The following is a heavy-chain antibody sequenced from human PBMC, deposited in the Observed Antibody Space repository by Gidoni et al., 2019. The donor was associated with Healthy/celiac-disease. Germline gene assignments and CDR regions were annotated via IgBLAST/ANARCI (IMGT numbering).Heavy chain of an antibody. CDR3: AKAFDPKDPDYYYYYGMDV. V-gene: IGHV3-23*01. Sequence: EVQMLESGGGLVQPGGSLRLSCAASGFTFSSYAMSWVRQAPGKGLTWVSAISGSGGSTYYADSVKGRFTISRDNSKNTLYLQMNSLRAEDTAVYYCAKAFDPKDPDYYYYYGMDVWGQGTTVTVSS. CDR1: GFTFSSYA. D-gene: IGHD2-15*01. CDR2: ISGSGGST. J-gene: IGHJ6*02.